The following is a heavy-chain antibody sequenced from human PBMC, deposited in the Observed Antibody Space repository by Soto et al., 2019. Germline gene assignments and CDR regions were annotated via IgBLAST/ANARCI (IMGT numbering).Heavy chain of an antibody. CDR3: AKDGLYDILTGSYPVNWFDP. CDR2: ISGSGGST. J-gene: IGHJ5*02. CDR1: GFTFSSYA. D-gene: IGHD3-9*01. Sequence: GGSLRLSCAASGFTFSSYAMSWVRQAPGKGLEWVSAISGSGGSTYYADSVKGRFTISRDNSKNTLILQMNSLRAEDTAVYYCAKDGLYDILTGSYPVNWFDPWGQGTLVTVSS. V-gene: IGHV3-23*01.